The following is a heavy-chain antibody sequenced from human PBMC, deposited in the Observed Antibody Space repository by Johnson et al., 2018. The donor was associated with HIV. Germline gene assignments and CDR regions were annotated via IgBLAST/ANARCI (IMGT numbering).Heavy chain of an antibody. V-gene: IGHV3-66*01. CDR3: AREMAIAAAGHDAFDI. Sequence: VQLVESGGGVVQPGGSLRLSCAASGFSVSSYYMSWVRQAPGKGLEWVSVLFSGGSTYYADSVKGRFTISRDNSKNTLYLQMNSLRAEDTAVYYCAREMAIAAAGHDAFDIWGRGTMVTVSS. CDR1: GFSVSSYY. J-gene: IGHJ3*02. CDR2: LFSGGST. D-gene: IGHD6-13*01.